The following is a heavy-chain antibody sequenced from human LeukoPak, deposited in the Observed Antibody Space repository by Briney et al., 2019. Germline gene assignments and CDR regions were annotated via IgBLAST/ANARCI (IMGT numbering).Heavy chain of an antibody. CDR1: GYTFTRYY. V-gene: IGHV1-2*02. Sequence: ASVKVSCKASGYTFTRYYMHWVRQAPGQGLEWMGWINPNSGGTNYAQKFQGRVTMTRDTSISTAYMELSRLRSDDTAVYYCARGNYGDYCFDPWGQGTLVTVSS. D-gene: IGHD4-17*01. CDR3: ARGNYGDYCFDP. J-gene: IGHJ5*02. CDR2: INPNSGGT.